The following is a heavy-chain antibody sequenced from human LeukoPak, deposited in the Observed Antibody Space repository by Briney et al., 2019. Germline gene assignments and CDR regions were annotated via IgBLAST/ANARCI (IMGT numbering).Heavy chain of an antibody. V-gene: IGHV3-11*01. CDR2: ISGSGTNI. D-gene: IGHD7-27*01. CDR1: GLTFSDYY. Sequence: GGSLRLSCAASGLTFSDYYMSWIRQAPGKGLEWISYISGSGTNIYYADSVRGRFTISRDNAKNSLYLQMNGLRAEDTAVYYCARTGDRGGFNYWGQGTLVTVSS. CDR3: ARTGDRGGFNY. J-gene: IGHJ4*02.